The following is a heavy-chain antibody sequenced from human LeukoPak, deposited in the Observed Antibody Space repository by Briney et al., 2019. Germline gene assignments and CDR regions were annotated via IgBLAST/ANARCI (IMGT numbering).Heavy chain of an antibody. CDR1: GGSISFSTYY. J-gene: IGHJ6*03. CDR3: AREVQDYYYYYMDV. Sequence: PSETLSLTCTVSGGSISFSTYYWSWIRQPPGKGLEWIGYIYYSGSTNYNPSLKSRVTTSVDTSTNQFSLKLSSVAAADTAVYYCAREVQDYYYYYMDVWGKGTTVTVSS. CDR2: IYYSGST. D-gene: IGHD3-10*01. V-gene: IGHV4-61*01.